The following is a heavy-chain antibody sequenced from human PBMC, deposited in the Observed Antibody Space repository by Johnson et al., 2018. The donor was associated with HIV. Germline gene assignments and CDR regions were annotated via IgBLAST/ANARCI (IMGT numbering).Heavy chain of an antibody. J-gene: IGHJ3*02. CDR3: ASDLGVGWSKGAFDM. D-gene: IGHD3-3*01. Sequence: VQLVESGGGLVQPGGSLRLSCAASGFTVSSYYMSWVRPAPGKGLDWVSVIYSGGSTYYSDSVKGRFTISRDNSKNNLYLKMKSLRAEDTDVYYCASDLGVGWSKGAFDMWGQGTMVTVSS. CDR2: IYSGGST. V-gene: IGHV3-66*01. CDR1: GFTVSSYY.